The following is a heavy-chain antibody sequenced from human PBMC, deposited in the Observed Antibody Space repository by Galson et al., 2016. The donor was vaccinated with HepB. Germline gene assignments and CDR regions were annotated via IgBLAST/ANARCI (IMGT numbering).Heavy chain of an antibody. CDR1: GFTVSTNY. Sequence: SLRLSCAASGFTVSTNYMSWVRQAPGKGLEWVSVIYGGGSTTYADSVKGRFTVSRDNSKNTLYLQMNSLSVEDTAVYYCAKDSGSGWYGDYLDYWGQGTLVTVAS. D-gene: IGHD6-19*01. CDR2: IYGGGST. V-gene: IGHV3-53*01. J-gene: IGHJ4*02. CDR3: AKDSGSGWYGDYLDY.